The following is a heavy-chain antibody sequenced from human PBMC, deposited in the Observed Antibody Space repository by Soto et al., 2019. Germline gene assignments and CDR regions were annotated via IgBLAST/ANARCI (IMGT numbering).Heavy chain of an antibody. D-gene: IGHD3-9*01. Sequence: GASVKVSCKASGYTFTGYYMHWVRQAPGQGLEWMGWINPNSGGTNYAQKFQGRVTMTRDTSISTAYMELSRLRSDDTAVYYCASNAYYDILTGYWDAFDIWGQGTMVTVSS. CDR2: INPNSGGT. J-gene: IGHJ3*02. V-gene: IGHV1-2*02. CDR1: GYTFTGYY. CDR3: ASNAYYDILTGYWDAFDI.